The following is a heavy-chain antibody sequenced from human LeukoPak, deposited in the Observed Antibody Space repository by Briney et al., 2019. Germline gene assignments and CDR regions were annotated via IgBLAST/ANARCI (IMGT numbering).Heavy chain of an antibody. Sequence: GGSLRLSCEASGFTFRSYAMHWVRQAPGKGLEWVAVISYAGSNNKYYADSVKGRFTISRDNSKNTLYLQMNNLRAEDTAVYCCARGYYDSDYWGQGTLVTVSS. J-gene: IGHJ4*02. CDR2: ISYAGSNNK. V-gene: IGHV3-30*04. CDR1: GFTFRSYA. D-gene: IGHD3-22*01. CDR3: ARGYYDSDY.